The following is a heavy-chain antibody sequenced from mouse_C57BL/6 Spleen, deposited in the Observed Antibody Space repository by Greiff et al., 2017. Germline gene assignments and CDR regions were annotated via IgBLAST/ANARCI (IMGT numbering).Heavy chain of an antibody. Sequence: QVQLQQSGAELVKPGASVKLSCKASGYTFTEYTIHWVKQRSGQGLEWIGWFYPGSGSIKYNEKFKDKATLNADKSSITVYMELSRLTSEVSAVYVCARHEDYGSSYLRDYYAMDYWGQGTSVTFSS. J-gene: IGHJ4*01. CDR2: FYPGSGSI. V-gene: IGHV1-62-2*01. D-gene: IGHD1-1*01. CDR1: GYTFTEYT. CDR3: ARHEDYGSSYLRDYYAMDY.